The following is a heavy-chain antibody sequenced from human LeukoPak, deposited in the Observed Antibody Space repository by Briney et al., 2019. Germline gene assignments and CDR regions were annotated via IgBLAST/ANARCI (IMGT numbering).Heavy chain of an antibody. CDR1: GYTFTSYD. V-gene: IGHV1-8*01. D-gene: IGHD4-11*01. CDR2: MNPNSGNT. J-gene: IGHJ5*02. CDR3: ARRGDYSWFDP. Sequence: VKVCCQASGYTFTSYDINWVRQATGQGLEWMGWMNPNSGNTGYAQKFQGRVTMTRNTSITTAYMELSSLRSEDTAVYYCARRGDYSWFDPWGQGTLVTVSS.